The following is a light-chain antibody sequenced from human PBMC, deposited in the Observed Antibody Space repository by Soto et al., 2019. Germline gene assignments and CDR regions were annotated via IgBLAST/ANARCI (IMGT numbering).Light chain of an antibody. Sequence: EIVLTQSPGTLSLSPGERATLSCRASQTVSSTSLAWYQQKPGQAPRLLIYSASGRATGIPDRFSGSVSGTDVTLTISRLEPEDFAVYYCQLYGRTFGQGTKVEIK. CDR2: SAS. CDR3: QLYGRT. CDR1: QTVSSTS. J-gene: IGKJ1*01. V-gene: IGKV3-20*01.